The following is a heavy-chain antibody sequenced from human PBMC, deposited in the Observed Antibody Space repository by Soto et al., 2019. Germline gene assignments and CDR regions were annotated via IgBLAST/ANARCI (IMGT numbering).Heavy chain of an antibody. V-gene: IGHV3-53*01. CDR1: GFNVSSNY. CDR2: IYSGGST. Sequence: PAGSLRLSCAASGFNVSSNYMSWVRQAPGKGLEWLSVIYSGGSTYYAESVKGRFTISRDNSKNTLNLQMNALRVEDTAVYYCARGPHVGISTSWGQGTLVTVS. CDR3: ARGPHVGISTS. J-gene: IGHJ4*02. D-gene: IGHD2-2*01.